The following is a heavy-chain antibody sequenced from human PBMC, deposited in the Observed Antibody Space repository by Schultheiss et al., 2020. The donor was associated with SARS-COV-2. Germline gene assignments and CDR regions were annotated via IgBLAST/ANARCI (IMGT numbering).Heavy chain of an antibody. J-gene: IGHJ4*02. V-gene: IGHV4-34*01. CDR3: ARVRGSSSEVGY. CDR2: INHSGST. Sequence: SETLSLTCAVYGGSFSGYYWSWIRQPPGKGLEWIGEINHSGSTNYNPSLKSRVTISVDTSKNQFSLKLSSVTAADTAVYYCARVRGSSSEVGYWGQGTLVTVSS. D-gene: IGHD6-6*01. CDR1: GGSFSGYY.